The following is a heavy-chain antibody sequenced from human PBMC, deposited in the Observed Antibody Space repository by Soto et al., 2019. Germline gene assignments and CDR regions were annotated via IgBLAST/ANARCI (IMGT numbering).Heavy chain of an antibody. V-gene: IGHV1-69*13. CDR2: IIPIFGTA. CDR1: GGTFSSYA. D-gene: IGHD2-15*01. Sequence: EASVKVSCKASGGTFSSYAISWVRQAPGQGLEWMGGIIPIFGTANYAQKFQGSVTITADESTSTAYMELSSLRSDDTAVYYCARVPGIVVVGAATYGMDVWGRGTTVTVSS. J-gene: IGHJ6*02. CDR3: ARVPGIVVVGAATYGMDV.